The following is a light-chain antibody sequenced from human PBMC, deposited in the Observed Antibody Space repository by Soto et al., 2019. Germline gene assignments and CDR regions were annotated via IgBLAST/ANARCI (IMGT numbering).Light chain of an antibody. CDR1: QSINSE. V-gene: IGKV3-15*01. CDR2: GAS. J-gene: IGKJ2*01. CDR3: QQGHNWPLT. Sequence: EIVMTQSPATLSLSPGERAPLSCRASQSINSELAWYQQKPGQPPRLLIYGASTRATGVPARFTGSESGSEITLTISGLQSEDFAVYYCQQGHNWPLTFGQGTRLDI.